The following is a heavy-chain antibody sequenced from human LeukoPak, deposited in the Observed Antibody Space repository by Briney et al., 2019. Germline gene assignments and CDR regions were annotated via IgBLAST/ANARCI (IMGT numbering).Heavy chain of an antibody. CDR1: GGTFSSYA. J-gene: IGHJ4*02. CDR2: IIPIFGTA. V-gene: IGHV1-69*13. Sequence: SVMVSCKASGGTFSSYAISWVRQAPGQGLEWMGGIIPIFGTANYAQKFQGRVKIPADESTRKAYMVLSSLRSEDSGVYYCARGPPPYYFDYWGQGTLVTVSS. CDR3: ARGPPPYYFDY.